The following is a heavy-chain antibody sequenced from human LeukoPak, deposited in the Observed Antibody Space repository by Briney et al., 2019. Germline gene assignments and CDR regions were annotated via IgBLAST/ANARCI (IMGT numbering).Heavy chain of an antibody. D-gene: IGHD3-10*01. CDR3: AHRPRIRGVDDYWYFDL. V-gene: IGHV2-5*02. Sequence: SGPTLVSPTHTFTLTCTFSGFSLSTSGVGVGWIRQPPGKALEWLALHYCDDDKRYTPSLKSRLTVTKDTPKNQVVLTMTNIDPVDTATFYCAHRPRIRGVDDYWYFDLWGRGTLVTVSS. J-gene: IGHJ2*01. CDR2: HYCDDDK. CDR1: GFSLSTSGVG.